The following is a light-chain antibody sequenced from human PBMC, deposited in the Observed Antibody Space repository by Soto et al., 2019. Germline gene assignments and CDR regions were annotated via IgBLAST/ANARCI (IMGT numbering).Light chain of an antibody. CDR3: LQHNAYPWT. Sequence: DIQMTQSPSSLSASVGDRVTMTCRASQDIGINLGWFQQKPGKAPKRLIYVASSLQSGVPSRFSGSGSGTEFTLTISSLQPEDFASYFCLQHNAYPWTFGQGTKAEV. CDR2: VAS. J-gene: IGKJ1*01. V-gene: IGKV1-17*01. CDR1: QDIGIN.